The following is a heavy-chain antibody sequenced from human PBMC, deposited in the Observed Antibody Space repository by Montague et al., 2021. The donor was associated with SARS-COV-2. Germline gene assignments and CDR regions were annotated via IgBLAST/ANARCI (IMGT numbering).Heavy chain of an antibody. CDR3: ARERSGSDVFDL. CDR1: GASITSES. D-gene: IGHD6-19*01. CDR2: VYDTGIT. J-gene: IGHJ3*01. V-gene: IGHV4-59*01. Sequence: SETLSLTCSVSGASITSESWVWIRQTPGGGLQWIAYVYDTGITGYHPSLRSRTTIAVDTSKNQLSLNVRSMTAADTAVYFRARERSGSDVFDLWGQGTSVTVS.